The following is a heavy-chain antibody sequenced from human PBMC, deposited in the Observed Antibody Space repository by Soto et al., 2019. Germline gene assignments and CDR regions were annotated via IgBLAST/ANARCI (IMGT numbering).Heavy chain of an antibody. CDR3: ARVKRETVVVTAKYYYSYVMDV. V-gene: IGHV4-30-4*01. J-gene: IGHJ6*02. D-gene: IGHD2-21*02. CDR2: IYYSGST. CDR1: GGSDSSGDYY. Sequence: SETLSLTCTVSGGSDSSGDYYWSWIRQPPGKGLEWIGYIYYSGSTYYNPSLKSRVTISVDTSKNQFSLKLSSVTAADTAVYYCARVKRETVVVTAKYYYSYVMDVWGLGTTVTVSS.